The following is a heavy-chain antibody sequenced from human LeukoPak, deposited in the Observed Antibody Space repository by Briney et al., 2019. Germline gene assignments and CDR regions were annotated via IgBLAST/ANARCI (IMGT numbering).Heavy chain of an antibody. D-gene: IGHD2-21*01. J-gene: IGHJ4*02. CDR1: GFTFDDYG. CDR2: ISSSSSYI. Sequence: GGSLRLSCAASGFTFDDYGMSWVRQAPGKGLEWVSSISSSSSYIYYADSVKGRFTISRDNAKNSLYLQMNSLRAEDTAVYYCARDPIQDCGGDCYDYWGQGTLVTVSS. CDR3: ARDPIQDCGGDCYDY. V-gene: IGHV3-21*01.